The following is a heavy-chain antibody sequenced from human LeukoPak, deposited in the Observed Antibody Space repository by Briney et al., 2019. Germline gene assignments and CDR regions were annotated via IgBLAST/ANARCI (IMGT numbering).Heavy chain of an antibody. J-gene: IGHJ4*02. V-gene: IGHV3-15*01. Sequence: KTGGSLRLSCAASGFTFSNAWMSWVRQAPGKGLEWVGRIKSKTDGGTTDYAAPVKGRFTISRDDSKNTLYLQMNSLKTEDTAVYYCTTDYDILTGYPPFDYWGQETLVTVSS. D-gene: IGHD3-9*01. CDR1: GFTFSNAW. CDR2: IKSKTDGGTT. CDR3: TTDYDILTGYPPFDY.